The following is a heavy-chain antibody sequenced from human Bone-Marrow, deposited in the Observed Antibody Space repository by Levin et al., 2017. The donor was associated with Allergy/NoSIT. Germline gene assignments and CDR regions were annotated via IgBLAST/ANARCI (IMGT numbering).Heavy chain of an antibody. J-gene: IGHJ6*02. CDR1: GVSISGHF. Sequence: SQTLSLPCTVSGVSISGHFWSWVRQPAGKGLEWIGRLYTTGNTNYNPSLKSRVTMSVDTSKNRFSLNLTSVTAADTAVYYCARDLLLLGSMDVWGQGTTVTVSS. CDR2: LYTTGNT. CDR3: ARDLLLLGSMDV. V-gene: IGHV4-4*07. D-gene: IGHD2-8*02.